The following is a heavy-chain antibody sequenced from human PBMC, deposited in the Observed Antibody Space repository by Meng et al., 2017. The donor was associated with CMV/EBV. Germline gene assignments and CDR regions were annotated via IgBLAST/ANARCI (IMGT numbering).Heavy chain of an antibody. CDR1: GGSVSSGSYY. CDR2: IYYSGST. V-gene: IGHV4-61*01. D-gene: IGHD3-3*01. Sequence: SETLSLTCTVSGGSVSSGSYYWSWIRQPPGKGLEWIGYIYYSGSTNYNPSLKSRVTISVDTSKNQFSLKLSSVIAADTAVYYCARVPGITIFGVVMDYWGQGTLVTVSS. J-gene: IGHJ4*02. CDR3: ARVPGITIFGVVMDY.